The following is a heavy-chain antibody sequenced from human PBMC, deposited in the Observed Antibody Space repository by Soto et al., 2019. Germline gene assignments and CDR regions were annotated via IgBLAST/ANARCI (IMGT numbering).Heavy chain of an antibody. Sequence: GGSLRLSCAASGFTFSSYAMHWVRQAPGKGLEWVAVISYDGTNEYYADSVKGRFTISRDNSKNTLYLQMNSLRDEDTAVYYCASLIHLGGYSFGFDYWGRGTLVTVSS. J-gene: IGHJ4*02. CDR3: ASLIHLGGYSFGFDY. CDR1: GFTFSSYA. V-gene: IGHV3-30-3*01. CDR2: ISYDGTNE. D-gene: IGHD5-18*01.